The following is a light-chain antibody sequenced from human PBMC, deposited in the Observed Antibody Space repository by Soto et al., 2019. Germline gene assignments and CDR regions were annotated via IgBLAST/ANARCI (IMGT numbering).Light chain of an antibody. Sequence: EIVMAQSPVTLSVSPGETANLSCRASQTVTTNLAWYQQKPGRSPRLLLYGASTRATGIPARFSGSGSGTEFTLTISSLQSEDFAVYYCQQYNNWPPITFGQGTRLEIK. CDR3: QQYNNWPPIT. CDR2: GAS. V-gene: IGKV3-15*01. CDR1: QTVTTN. J-gene: IGKJ5*01.